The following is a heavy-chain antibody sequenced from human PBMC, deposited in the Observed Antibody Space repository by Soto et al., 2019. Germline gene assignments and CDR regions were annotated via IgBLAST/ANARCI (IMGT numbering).Heavy chain of an antibody. D-gene: IGHD1-1*01. CDR3: TRVWAIGIGTKWDY. V-gene: IGHV3-49*03. CDR2: IRSKAYGGTT. Sequence: GGSLRLSCTASGFTFGDYAMSWFRQAPGKGLEWVGFIRSKAYGGTTEYAASVKGRFTISRDDSKSIAYLQMNSLKTEDTAVYYCTRVWAIGIGTKWDYWGQGTLVTVSS. CDR1: GFTFGDYA. J-gene: IGHJ4*02.